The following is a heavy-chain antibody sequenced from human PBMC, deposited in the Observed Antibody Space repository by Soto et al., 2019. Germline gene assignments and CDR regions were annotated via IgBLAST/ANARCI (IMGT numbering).Heavy chain of an antibody. V-gene: IGHV1-18*01. Sequence: QVQLVQSGAEVKKPGASVKVSCKASGYTFTSYGIRWVRQAPGQGLEWMGWISAYNGNTNYAQKLQGRVTMTTDTSPSTAYMELRSLRSDDTAVYYCAGSYCGGDCSVFYYYYGMDVWGQGTTVTVSS. D-gene: IGHD2-21*02. CDR3: AGSYCGGDCSVFYYYYGMDV. CDR1: GYTFTSYG. J-gene: IGHJ6*02. CDR2: ISAYNGNT.